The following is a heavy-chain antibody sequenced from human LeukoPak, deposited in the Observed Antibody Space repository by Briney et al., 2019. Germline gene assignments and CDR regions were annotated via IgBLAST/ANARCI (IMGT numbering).Heavy chain of an antibody. Sequence: GRSLRLSCVASGFTFSKYTMSWVRQAPGKGLEWVSGIYGGGSGSTFYAESVKGRFTISRDNSKNTLYLQMNSLRDEDTAIYYRAKDFTPDGIWDIDYWGRGTLITVSS. CDR1: GFTFSKYT. CDR3: AKDFTPDGIWDIDY. CDR2: IYGGGSGST. D-gene: IGHD1-14*01. V-gene: IGHV3-23*01. J-gene: IGHJ4*02.